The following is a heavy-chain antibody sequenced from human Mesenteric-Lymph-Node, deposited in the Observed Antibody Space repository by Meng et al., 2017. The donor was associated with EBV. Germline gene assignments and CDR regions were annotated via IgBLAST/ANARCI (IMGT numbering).Heavy chain of an antibody. V-gene: IGHV4-4*03. CDR2: SYHSGNT. Sequence: QVTLQQAGPGQVKPPGTLPLPCTLSTGSISSSNLWSWVRHPPGKGLEWSGESYHSGNTNYNPSIKSRDTIAVDTSKNHFSLKLTSVTAGDPAVYYCVRDLSGSRHRPFDYWGQGTLVTVSS. D-gene: IGHD3-10*01. J-gene: IGHJ4*02. CDR3: VRDLSGSRHRPFDY. CDR1: TGSISSSNL.